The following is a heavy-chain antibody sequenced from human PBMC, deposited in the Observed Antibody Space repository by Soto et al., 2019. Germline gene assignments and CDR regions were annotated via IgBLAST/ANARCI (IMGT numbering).Heavy chain of an antibody. D-gene: IGHD6-13*01. J-gene: IGHJ4*02. CDR2: ISGSGGST. Sequence: GGSLRLSCAASVFTFSSYAMSWVRQARGKGLEWVSAISGSGGSTDYADSVKGRFTISRDNSKNTLYLQMNSLRAEDTAVYYCAKGGSSSWYEPFYWGQGTLVTVSS. CDR1: VFTFSSYA. CDR3: AKGGSSSWYEPFY. V-gene: IGHV3-23*01.